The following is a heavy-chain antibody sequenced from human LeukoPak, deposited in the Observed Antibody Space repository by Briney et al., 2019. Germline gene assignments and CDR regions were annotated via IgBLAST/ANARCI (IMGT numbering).Heavy chain of an antibody. CDR3: ANHPAAGTGY. J-gene: IGHJ4*02. CDR2: ISGSGGST. D-gene: IGHD6-13*01. V-gene: IGHV3-23*01. Sequence: PGGSLTLSCAASGFTFSSYAMSWVRQAPGKGLEWVSAISGSGGSTYYADSVKGRFTISRDNSKNTLYLQMNSPRAEDTAVYYCANHPAAGTGYWGQGTLVTVSS. CDR1: GFTFSSYA.